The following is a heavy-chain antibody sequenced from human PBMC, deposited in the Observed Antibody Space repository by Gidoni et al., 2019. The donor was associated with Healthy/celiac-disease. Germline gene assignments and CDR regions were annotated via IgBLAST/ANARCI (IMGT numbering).Heavy chain of an antibody. Sequence: QVQLVQSGAEVKKPGSSVKVSCKASGGTFSSYAISWVRQAPGQGLEWMGGIIPIFGTANYAQKFQGRVTITADESTSTAYMELSSLRSEDTAVYYCAGTGRAMVTHYWYFDLWGRGTLVTVSS. D-gene: IGHD5-18*01. J-gene: IGHJ2*01. V-gene: IGHV1-69*01. CDR1: GGTFSSYA. CDR2: IIPIFGTA. CDR3: AGTGRAMVTHYWYFDL.